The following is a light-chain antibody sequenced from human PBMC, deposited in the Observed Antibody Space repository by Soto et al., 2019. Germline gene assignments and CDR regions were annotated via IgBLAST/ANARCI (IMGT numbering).Light chain of an antibody. CDR1: QDISNY. J-gene: IGKJ2*01. CDR2: DAS. V-gene: IGKV1-33*01. CDR3: QQYDNLPYT. Sequence: DIQMTQSPSSLSASVGDRVTITCQASQDISNYLHWYQQKPGKGPKLLIYDASNLETGVPSRFSGSGSGTDFTFTISSLQPEDIATYYCQQYDNLPYTFGQGTKLEIK.